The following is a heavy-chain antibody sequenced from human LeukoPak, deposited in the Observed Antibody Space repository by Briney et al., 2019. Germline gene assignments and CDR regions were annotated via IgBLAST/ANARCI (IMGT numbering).Heavy chain of an antibody. Sequence: SETLSLTCTVSRGSISSSTYYWGWIRQPPGKGLEWIGTIYYSGSTYYNPSLRSRVTISVDTSKNQFSLKLSSVTAADTAVYYCARDLGMYYFDYWGQGTLVTVSS. CDR3: ARDLGMYYFDY. CDR1: RGSISSSTYY. CDR2: IYYSGST. V-gene: IGHV4-39*07. J-gene: IGHJ4*02.